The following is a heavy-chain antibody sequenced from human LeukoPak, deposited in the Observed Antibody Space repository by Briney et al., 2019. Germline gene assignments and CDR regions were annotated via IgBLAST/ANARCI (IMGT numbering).Heavy chain of an antibody. J-gene: IGHJ4*02. D-gene: IGHD1-26*01. CDR1: GYTFTSYG. V-gene: IGHV1-18*01. Sequence: ASVKVSCKASGYTFTSYGISWVRQAPGQGLEWMGWISAYNGNTNYAQKLQGRVTMTTDTSTSTAYMELRSLRSDDTAVYYCARGRALRIVGATPYWGQGTLVTVSS. CDR2: ISAYNGNT. CDR3: ARGRALRIVGATPY.